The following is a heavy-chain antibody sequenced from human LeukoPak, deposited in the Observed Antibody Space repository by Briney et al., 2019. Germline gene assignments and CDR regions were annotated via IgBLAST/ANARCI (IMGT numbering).Heavy chain of an antibody. CDR3: ATYSSGWYGFDY. Sequence: SETLSLTCAVYGGSFSGYYWSWIRQPPGKGLEWIGEINHSGSTNYNPSLKSRVTISVDASKNQFSLKLSSVTAADTAVYYCATYSSGWYGFDYWGQGTLVTVSS. D-gene: IGHD6-19*01. J-gene: IGHJ4*02. V-gene: IGHV4-34*01. CDR2: INHSGST. CDR1: GGSFSGYY.